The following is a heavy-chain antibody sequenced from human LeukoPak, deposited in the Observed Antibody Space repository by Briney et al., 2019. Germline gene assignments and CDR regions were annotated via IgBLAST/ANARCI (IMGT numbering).Heavy chain of an antibody. CDR2: IHYSGST. D-gene: IGHD1-1*01. V-gene: IGHV4-39*07. CDR1: GGSISSSSYY. Sequence: PSETLSLTCTVSGGSISSSSYYWGWIRQPPGKGLEWIGSIHYSGSTYYNPSLKSRVTISVDTSKNQFSLKLSSVTAADTAVYYCAQLTMRRGPYWGQGTLVTVSS. J-gene: IGHJ4*02. CDR3: AQLTMRRGPY.